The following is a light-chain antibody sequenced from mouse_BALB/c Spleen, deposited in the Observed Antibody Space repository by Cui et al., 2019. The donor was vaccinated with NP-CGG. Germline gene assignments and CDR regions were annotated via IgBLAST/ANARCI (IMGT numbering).Light chain of an antibody. CDR3: ALWYSNHWV. CDR2: GTN. J-gene: IGLJ1*01. Sequence: QAVVTQASALTPSPGETLTLTCRSSTGAVTTSNYANWVQEKPDHLFTGLIGGTNNRPPGVPARFSGSLIGDKAALTITGAQTEDEAIYFCALWYSNHWVFGGGTKLTVL. V-gene: IGLV1*01. CDR1: TGAVTTSNY.